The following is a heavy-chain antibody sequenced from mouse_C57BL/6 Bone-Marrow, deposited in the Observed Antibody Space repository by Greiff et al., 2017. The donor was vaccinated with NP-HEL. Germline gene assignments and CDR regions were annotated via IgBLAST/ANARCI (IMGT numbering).Heavy chain of an antibody. CDR3: ARRVYYGSSYWYFDV. J-gene: IGHJ1*03. CDR2: IYWDDDK. Sequence: QVTLKESGPGILQSSQTLSLTCSFSGFSLSTSGMGVSWIRQPSGKGLEWLAHIYWDDDKRYNPSLKSRLTISKDTSRNQVFLKITSVDTADTATYYCARRVYYGSSYWYFDVWGTGTTVTVSS. D-gene: IGHD1-1*01. V-gene: IGHV8-12*01. CDR1: GFSLSTSGMG.